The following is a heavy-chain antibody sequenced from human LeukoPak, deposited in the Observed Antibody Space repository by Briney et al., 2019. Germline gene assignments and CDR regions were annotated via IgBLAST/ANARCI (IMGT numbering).Heavy chain of an antibody. CDR1: GYSISSGYY. CDR3: ARGISGWYEFDY. V-gene: IGHV4-38-2*01. J-gene: IGHJ4*02. Sequence: PSETLSLTCAVSGYSISSGYYWGWIRQPPGKGLEWIGSFYHSGSTYYNPSLKSRVTISVDTSKNQFSLKLSSVTAADTSVYYCARGISGWYEFDYWGQGTLVTVSS. D-gene: IGHD6-19*01. CDR2: FYHSGST.